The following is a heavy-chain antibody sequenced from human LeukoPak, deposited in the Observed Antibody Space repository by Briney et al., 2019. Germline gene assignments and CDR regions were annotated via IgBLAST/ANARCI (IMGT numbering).Heavy chain of an antibody. V-gene: IGHV3-74*01. CDR3: VRDQGRYFFDY. Sequence: PGGSLRLSCAASGFTFGPFWMHWVRQAPGKGLVWVSRINSEVRTTNYADSVKGRFTISRDNAKNMVYLQMNSLRVEDTAVYYCVRDQGRYFFDYWGQGTLVTVSS. J-gene: IGHJ4*02. D-gene: IGHD1-14*01. CDR1: GFTFGPFW. CDR2: INSEVRTT.